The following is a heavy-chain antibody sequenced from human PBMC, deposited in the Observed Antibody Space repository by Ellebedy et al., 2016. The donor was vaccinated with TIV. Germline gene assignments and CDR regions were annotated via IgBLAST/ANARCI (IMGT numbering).Heavy chain of an antibody. CDR2: ISSSSSTI. V-gene: IGHV3-48*01. CDR3: AREGVGYDSRAPVGY. CDR1: GFTFSTYG. D-gene: IGHD3-22*01. Sequence: GESLKISXAASGFTFSTYGMNWVRQAPGKGLEWVSYISSSSSTIYYADSVKGRFTISRDNAKNSLYLQMNSLRAEDTAVYYCAREGVGYDSRAPVGYWGQGTLVTVSS. J-gene: IGHJ4*02.